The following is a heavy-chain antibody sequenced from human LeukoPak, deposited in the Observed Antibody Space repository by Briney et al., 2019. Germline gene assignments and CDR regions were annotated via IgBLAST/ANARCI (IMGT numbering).Heavy chain of an antibody. J-gene: IGHJ3*02. CDR3: ARVRTRITIFGVVRPENDAFDI. CDR1: GYTFTGYY. D-gene: IGHD3-3*01. Sequence: GASVKVSCKASGYTFTGYYMHWVRQAPGQGLEWMGWINPNSGGTNYAQKFQGRVTMTRDTSISTAYMELSRLRSDDTAVYYCARVRTRITIFGVVRPENDAFDIWGQGTMVTVSS. V-gene: IGHV1-2*02. CDR2: INPNSGGT.